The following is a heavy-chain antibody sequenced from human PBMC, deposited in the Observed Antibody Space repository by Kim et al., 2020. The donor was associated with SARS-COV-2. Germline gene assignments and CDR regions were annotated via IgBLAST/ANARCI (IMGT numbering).Heavy chain of an antibody. CDR2: ISAYNGNT. V-gene: IGHV1-18*04. Sequence: ASVKVSCKASGYTFTSYGISWVRQAPGQGLEWMGWISAYNGNTNYAQKLQGRVTMTTDTSTSTAYMELRSLRSDDTAVYYCAREGRVTMIVVVDYYYGMDVWGQGTTVTVSS. D-gene: IGHD3-22*01. J-gene: IGHJ6*02. CDR3: AREGRVTMIVVVDYYYGMDV. CDR1: GYTFTSYG.